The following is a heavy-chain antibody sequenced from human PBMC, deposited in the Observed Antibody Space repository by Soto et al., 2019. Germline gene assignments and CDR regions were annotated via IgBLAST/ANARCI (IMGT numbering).Heavy chain of an antibody. CDR2: VNPSGGHT. V-gene: IGHV1-46*01. CDR1: GDTFTDYY. J-gene: IGHJ4*02. D-gene: IGHD2-21*02. CDR3: ARGGHVVVVTAALDY. Sequence: QVQLMQSGADVKKPGASVKVSCKASGDTFTDYYIHWVRQAPGQGLEWMGTVNPSGGHTTYAQHFMGRVTMTSDTSNSTLYMELTSLTSDDTAVYYCARGGHVVVVTAALDYWGEGTLVTVSS.